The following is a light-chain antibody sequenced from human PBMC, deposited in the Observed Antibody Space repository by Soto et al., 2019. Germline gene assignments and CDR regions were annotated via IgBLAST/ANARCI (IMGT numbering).Light chain of an antibody. CDR3: TSLRVRLRYV. Sequence: QSALTQPASVSGSPGQTITISCTGTSSDVGGYNAVSWYQHHPGKAHKLIIYEVTHRPSGVSDRFSASKSGNTATLTISGLQDEGQAEYYCTSLRVRLRYVIG. J-gene: IGLJ1*01. V-gene: IGLV2-14*01. CDR2: EVT. CDR1: SSDVGGYNA.